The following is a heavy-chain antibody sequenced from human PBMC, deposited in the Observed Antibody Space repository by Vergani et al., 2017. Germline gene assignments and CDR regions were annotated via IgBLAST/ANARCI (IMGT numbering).Heavy chain of an antibody. CDR1: GGSFSGYY. CDR2: INHSGST. D-gene: IGHD6-13*01. Sequence: QVQLQQWGAGLLKPSETLSLTCAVYGGSFSGYYWSWIRQPPGKGLEWIGEINHSGSTNYNPSLKSRVTISVDTSKNQFSLKLSSVTAADTAVYYCAREQLEYGSSWYGYYYYYMDVWGKGTTVTVSS. V-gene: IGHV4-34*01. J-gene: IGHJ6*03. CDR3: AREQLEYGSSWYGYYYYYMDV.